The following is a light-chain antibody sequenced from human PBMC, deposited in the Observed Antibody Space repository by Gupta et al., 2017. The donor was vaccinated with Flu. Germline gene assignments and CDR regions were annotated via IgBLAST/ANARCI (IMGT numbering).Light chain of an antibody. J-gene: IGKJ4*01. CDR1: QSGLFDGNERNY. V-gene: IGKV4-1*01. Sequence: SLGGRATIMCKSSQSGLFDGNERNYFAWYQQKPGRPPKLLVGWASTRESGVPDRFSGRGSGTDFTLTIRSLQAEDVAVYYCHQDVEFPLTFGRGTKVEIK. CDR3: HQDVEFPLT. CDR2: WAS.